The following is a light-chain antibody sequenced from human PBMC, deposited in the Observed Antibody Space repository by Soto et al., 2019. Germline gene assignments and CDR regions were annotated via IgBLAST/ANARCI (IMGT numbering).Light chain of an antibody. CDR1: SSDVGAHNF. Sequence: QSVLTQPPSASGSPGQSVTISCTGTSSDVGAHNFVSWHQQHPGKAPKLMIYEVSKRPSGVPDRFSGSKSGNTASLTVSGLQVEDEADYYCSSYAGSNNYVFGPGTKLTVL. V-gene: IGLV2-8*01. CDR3: SSYAGSNNYV. J-gene: IGLJ1*01. CDR2: EVS.